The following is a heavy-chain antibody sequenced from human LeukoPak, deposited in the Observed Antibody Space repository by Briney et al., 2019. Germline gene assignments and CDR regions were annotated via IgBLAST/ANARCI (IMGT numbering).Heavy chain of an antibody. V-gene: IGHV4-59*01. J-gene: IGHJ5*02. D-gene: IGHD1-1*01. CDR2: IYYSGST. CDR3: ASVLGRNWFDP. CDR1: GGSISSYY. Sequence: SETLSLTCTVSGGSISSYYWSWLRQPPGKGLEWIGYIYYSGSTNYNPSLKSRVTISVDTSKNQFSLKLSSVTAADTAVYYCASVLGRNWFDPWGQGTLVTVSS.